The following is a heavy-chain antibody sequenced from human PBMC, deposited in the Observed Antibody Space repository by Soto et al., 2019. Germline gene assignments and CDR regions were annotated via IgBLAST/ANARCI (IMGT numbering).Heavy chain of an antibody. CDR2: INGGNGNT. V-gene: IGHV1-3*01. CDR1: GYSFTTYA. D-gene: IGHD1-1*01. J-gene: IGHJ6*02. CDR3: ARGKGMEENYYYHGMDV. Sequence: QVQVVQSGAEVKKPGASVKISCKASGYSFTTYAMHWVRQAPGQSLEWMAWINGGNGNTKYSQKFQDRVIITRDTSANIAYMELISLRSEDSAVYYCARGKGMEENYYYHGMDVWGQGTTVSVSS.